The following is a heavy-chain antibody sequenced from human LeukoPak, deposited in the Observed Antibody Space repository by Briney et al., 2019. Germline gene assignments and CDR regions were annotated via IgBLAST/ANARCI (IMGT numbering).Heavy chain of an antibody. CDR2: ISSSGSTI. CDR3: AKDTSIGRYCTNGVCSPFDY. V-gene: IGHV3-48*03. CDR1: GLPFSNFE. Sequence: GGSLRLSCAASGLPFSNFEMNWVRQAPGKGLEWISYISSSGSTIYYADSVKGRFTISRDNSRSTLYLQMNSLRAEDMALYYCAKDTSIGRYCTNGVCSPFDYWGQGTLVTVSS. J-gene: IGHJ4*02. D-gene: IGHD2-8*01.